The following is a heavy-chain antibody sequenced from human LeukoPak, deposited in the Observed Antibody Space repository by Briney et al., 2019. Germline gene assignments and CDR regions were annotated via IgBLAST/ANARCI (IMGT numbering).Heavy chain of an antibody. V-gene: IGHV6-1*01. D-gene: IGHD2-2*01. Sequence: SQTLSLTCAISGDSVSSNSVTWNWIRQSPSRGLEWLGRAYYRTTWYNDYAVSVRGRITVNPDTSKNQFSLHLNSVAPEDTAVYYCARRLTQYDCFDPWGQGILVTVSS. CDR1: GDSVSSNSVT. CDR3: ARRLTQYDCFDP. J-gene: IGHJ5*02. CDR2: AYYRTTWYN.